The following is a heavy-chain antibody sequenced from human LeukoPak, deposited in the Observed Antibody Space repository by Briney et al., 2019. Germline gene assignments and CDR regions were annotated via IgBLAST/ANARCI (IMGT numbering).Heavy chain of an antibody. J-gene: IGHJ6*02. Sequence: GGSLRLSCAASGFTFSNYGLNWVRQAPGKGLEWVSYISSSSSTIYYADSVKGRFTISRDNAKNSLYLQVNSLRAEDTAVYYCARDSSSWYFRDYYYYGMDVWGQGTTVTVSS. CDR1: GFTFSNYG. D-gene: IGHD6-13*01. CDR2: ISSSSSTI. V-gene: IGHV3-48*01. CDR3: ARDSSSWYFRDYYYYGMDV.